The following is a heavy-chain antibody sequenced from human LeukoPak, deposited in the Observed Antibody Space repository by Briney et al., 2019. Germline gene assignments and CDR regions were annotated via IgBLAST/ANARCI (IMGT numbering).Heavy chain of an antibody. CDR2: ISSSSSSTI. D-gene: IGHD5-24*01. CDR3: ARALEDYYYYYMDV. CDR1: GFTFSSYS. J-gene: IGHJ6*03. V-gene: IGHV3-48*01. Sequence: GGSLRLSCAASGFTFSSYSMNWVRQAPGKGLEWVSYISSSSSSTIYYADSVKGRFTISRDNAKNSLYLQMNSLRAEDTAVYYCARALEDYYYYYMDVWGKGTTVTVSS.